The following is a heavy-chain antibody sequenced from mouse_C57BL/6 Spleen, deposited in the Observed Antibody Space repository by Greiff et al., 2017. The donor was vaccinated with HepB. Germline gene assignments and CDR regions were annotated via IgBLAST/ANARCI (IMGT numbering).Heavy chain of an antibody. CDR2: INPYNGDT. D-gene: IGHD2-2*01. CDR3: ASRRGDYGYDYWYFDV. J-gene: IGHJ1*03. V-gene: IGHV1-20*01. CDR1: GYSFTGYF. Sequence: EVKLMESGPELVKPGDSVKISCKASGYSFTGYFMNWVMQSHGKSLEWIGRINPYNGDTFYNQKFKGKATLTVDKSSSTAHMELRSLTSEDSAVYYCASRRGDYGYDYWYFDVWGTGTTVTVSS.